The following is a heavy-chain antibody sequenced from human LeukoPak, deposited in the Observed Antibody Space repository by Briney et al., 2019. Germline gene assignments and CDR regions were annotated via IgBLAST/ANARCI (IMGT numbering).Heavy chain of an antibody. J-gene: IGHJ4*02. CDR1: GYTFTSYA. V-gene: IGHV1-3*01. Sequence: ASVKVSCKASGYTFTSYAMHWVRQAPGQRLEWMGWVNAGNGNTKYSQKFQGRVTITRDTSASTAYMELSSLRSEDTAVYYCARDLANFWSGYQDYWGQGTLVTVSS. D-gene: IGHD3-3*01. CDR2: VNAGNGNT. CDR3: ARDLANFWSGYQDY.